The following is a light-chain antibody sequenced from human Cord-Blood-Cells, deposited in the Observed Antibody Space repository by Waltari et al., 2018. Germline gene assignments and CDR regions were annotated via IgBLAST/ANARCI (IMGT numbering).Light chain of an antibody. J-gene: IGLJ3*02. CDR2: YDS. Sequence: SYVLTQPPSVSVAPGKTARITCGGNNIGSKSVHWYQQKPGQAPVLVIYYDSDRPSGIPERFSGSNSGNTATLTISRVEAGDEADYYGQVWDSSSDHRVFGGGTKLTVL. CDR1: NIGSKS. CDR3: QVWDSSSDHRV. V-gene: IGLV3-21*04.